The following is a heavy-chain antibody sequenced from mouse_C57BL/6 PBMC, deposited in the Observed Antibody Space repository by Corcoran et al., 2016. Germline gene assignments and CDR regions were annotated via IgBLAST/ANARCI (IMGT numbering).Heavy chain of an antibody. Sequence: QVQLQQSGPELVKPGASVKISCKTSGYTFTDYYINWVKQRPGQGLEWIGWIFPGSGSTYYNEKFKGKATLTVDKSSSTAYMLLSSLTSEDSAVYFCARSGYGNEDAMDYWGQGTSVTVSS. J-gene: IGHJ4*01. CDR3: ARSGYGNEDAMDY. CDR2: IFPGSGST. D-gene: IGHD2-1*01. V-gene: IGHV1-75*01. CDR1: GYTFTDYY.